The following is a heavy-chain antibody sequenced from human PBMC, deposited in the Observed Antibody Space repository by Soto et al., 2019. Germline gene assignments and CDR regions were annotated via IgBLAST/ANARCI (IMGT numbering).Heavy chain of an antibody. D-gene: IGHD6-13*01. CDR1: GGSITSSSYY. CDR3: ARRSNSGWFFDY. Sequence: PSETLSLTCTVSGGSITSSSYYWGWIRQPPGKGLEWIGTIYYGGSTSYHASLKSRVTMSVDTSKNQFSLRLSSVTAADTALYYCARRSNSGWFFDYWGQGTLVTVS. CDR2: IYYGGST. V-gene: IGHV4-39*01. J-gene: IGHJ4*02.